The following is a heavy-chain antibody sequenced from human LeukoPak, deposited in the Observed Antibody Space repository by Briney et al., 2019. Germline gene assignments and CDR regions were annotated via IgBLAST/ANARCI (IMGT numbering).Heavy chain of an antibody. Sequence: GASVKVSCKASGYTFTSYYMRWVRQAPGQGLEWMGIINPSGGSTSYAQKFQGRVTMTRDTSTSTVYMELSSLRSEDTAVYYCANSPQWFGEYIGYFDLWGRGTLVTVSS. D-gene: IGHD3-10*01. CDR2: INPSGGST. CDR3: ANSPQWFGEYIGYFDL. J-gene: IGHJ2*01. V-gene: IGHV1-46*01. CDR1: GYTFTSYY.